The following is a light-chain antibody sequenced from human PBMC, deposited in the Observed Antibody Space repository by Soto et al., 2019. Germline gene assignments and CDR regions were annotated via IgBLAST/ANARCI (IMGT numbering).Light chain of an antibody. CDR3: QQSYSTPF. J-gene: IGKJ3*01. Sequence: DIQMTQSPSSLSASVGDRVTITCRASQSISSYLNWYQQKPGKAPKLLIYAASSLQSGVPSRFRGSGSGTDFTLTISSLQPEDFATYYCQQSYSTPFFGPGTKVDI. CDR1: QSISSY. V-gene: IGKV1-39*01. CDR2: AAS.